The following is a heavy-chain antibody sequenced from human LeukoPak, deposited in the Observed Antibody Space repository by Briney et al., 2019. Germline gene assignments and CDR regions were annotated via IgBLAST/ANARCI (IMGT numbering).Heavy chain of an antibody. J-gene: IGHJ4*02. CDR2: ISAYNGNA. CDR3: ARLSTVVTHFDI. Sequence: ASVKVSCKASGYTFTSYGISWVRQAPGQGLEWMGWISAYNGNANYAQKLQGRVTMTTDTSTSTAYMELRSLRSDDTAVYSCARLSTVVTHFDIWGQGTLVTVSS. CDR1: GYTFTSYG. D-gene: IGHD4-23*01. V-gene: IGHV1-18*01.